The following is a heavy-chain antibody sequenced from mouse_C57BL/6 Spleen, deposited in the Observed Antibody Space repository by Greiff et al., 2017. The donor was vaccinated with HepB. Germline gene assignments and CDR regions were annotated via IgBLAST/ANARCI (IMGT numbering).Heavy chain of an antibody. D-gene: IGHD1-1*01. CDR2: IYPGAGDT. Sequence: QVQLQQSGAELVKPGASVKISCKASGYAFSSYWMNWVKQRPGKGLEWIGQIYPGAGDTTYNGTFKGKATLTADKSSSTAYMQLSSLTSEDSAVYFCARSYYGSSYFWYFDVWGTGTTVTVSS. V-gene: IGHV1-80*01. CDR3: ARSYYGSSYFWYFDV. J-gene: IGHJ1*03. CDR1: GYAFSSYW.